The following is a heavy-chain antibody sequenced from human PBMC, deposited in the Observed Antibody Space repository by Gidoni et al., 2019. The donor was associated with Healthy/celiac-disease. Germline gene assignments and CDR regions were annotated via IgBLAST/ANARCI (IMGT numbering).Heavy chain of an antibody. CDR1: GCTFSSYG. J-gene: IGHJ4*02. V-gene: IGHV3-33*01. CDR2: IWDDGSNK. D-gene: IGHD4-17*01. Sequence: QVQLVESGGGVVHPGRSLRLSCAASGCTFSSYGMHWVRQAPGKGLEWLEVIWDDGSNKYYADSVKGRFNISRDNSKNTLYLQMNSLRAEDTAVYYCARGPGDYGDYNSYYFDYWGQGTLVTVSS. CDR3: ARGPGDYGDYNSYYFDY.